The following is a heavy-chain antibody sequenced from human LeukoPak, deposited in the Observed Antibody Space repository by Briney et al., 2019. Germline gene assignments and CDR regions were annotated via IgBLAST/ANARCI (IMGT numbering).Heavy chain of an antibody. V-gene: IGHV4-39*01. D-gene: IGHD3-10*01. CDR2: IYYSGST. J-gene: IGHJ4*02. CDR1: GGSISSSSYY. CDR3: ARRLITMVRGDIGPRTYYFDY. Sequence: SETLSLTCTVSGGSISSSSYYWGWIRQPPGKGLEWIGSIYYSGSTYYNPSLKSRVTISVDTSKNQFSLKLSSVTAADTAVYYCARRLITMVRGDIGPRTYYFDYWGQGTLVTVSS.